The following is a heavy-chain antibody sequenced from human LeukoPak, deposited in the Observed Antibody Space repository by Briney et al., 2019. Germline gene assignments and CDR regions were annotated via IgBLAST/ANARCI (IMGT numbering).Heavy chain of an antibody. CDR1: GFTVNSNY. CDR3: AKALPTVTIYYYYGMDV. J-gene: IGHJ6*02. Sequence: GGSLRLSCLASGFTVNSNYITWVRQAPGKGLEWVSAISGSDGSTYYPDSVKGRFTVSRDNSKNTLYLQMNSLRAEDTAVYYCAKALPTVTIYYYYGMDVWGQGTTVTVSS. CDR2: ISGSDGST. V-gene: IGHV3-23*01. D-gene: IGHD4-11*01.